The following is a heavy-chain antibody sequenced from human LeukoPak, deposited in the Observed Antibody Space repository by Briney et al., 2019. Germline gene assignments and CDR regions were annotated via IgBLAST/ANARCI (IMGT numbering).Heavy chain of an antibody. Sequence: GGSLRLSCAASGFTFSSYGMHWVRQAPGKGLEWVAVISYDGSNKYYADSVKGRFTIPRDNSKNTLYLQMNSLRAEDTAVYYCAKPLYYYDSSGPDAFDIWGQGTMVTVSS. J-gene: IGHJ3*02. V-gene: IGHV3-30*18. CDR2: ISYDGSNK. CDR3: AKPLYYYDSSGPDAFDI. D-gene: IGHD3-22*01. CDR1: GFTFSSYG.